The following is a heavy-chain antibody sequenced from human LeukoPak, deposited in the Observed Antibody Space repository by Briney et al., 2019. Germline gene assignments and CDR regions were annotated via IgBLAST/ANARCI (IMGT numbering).Heavy chain of an antibody. Sequence: PGGSLRLSCAASGFILSSYAMSWVRQAPGKGLEWVSAISGSGGSTYYADSVKGRFTISRDNSKNTLYLQMNSLRAEDTAVYYCAKDTTYYYGSGSYYPDDYWGQGTLVTVSS. J-gene: IGHJ4*02. CDR3: AKDTTYYYGSGSYYPDDY. CDR2: ISGSGGST. CDR1: GFILSSYA. V-gene: IGHV3-23*01. D-gene: IGHD3-10*01.